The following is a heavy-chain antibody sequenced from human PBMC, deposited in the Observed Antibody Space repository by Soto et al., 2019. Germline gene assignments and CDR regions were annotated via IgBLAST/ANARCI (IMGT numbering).Heavy chain of an antibody. J-gene: IGHJ4*02. Sequence: SGFTVSNSYMSWVRQAPGKGLEWVSAIYSGGSTYYADSVKGRFTISRDNSKNTLYLQMNSLRAEDTAVYYCAREGHLVGATNLLDYWGQGTLVTVSS. CDR2: IYSGGST. CDR3: AREGHLVGATNLLDY. CDR1: GFTVSNSY. V-gene: IGHV3-66*02. D-gene: IGHD1-26*01.